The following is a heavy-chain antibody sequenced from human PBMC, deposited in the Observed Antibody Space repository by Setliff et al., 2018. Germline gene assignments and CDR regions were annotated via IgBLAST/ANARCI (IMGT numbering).Heavy chain of an antibody. J-gene: IGHJ6*03. D-gene: IGHD2-2*01. V-gene: IGHV4-38-2*02. CDR1: GASLTSGFF. Sequence: SETLSLTCTVSGASLTSGFFWAWVRQPPGKGLEWIATVYHRGSTDYKPSLKSRATISVDTSKNQFSLKLTSMTAADTAVYFCAREGRSSTRGWYMDAWGKGTSVTVSS. CDR3: AREGRSSTRGWYMDA. CDR2: VYHRGST.